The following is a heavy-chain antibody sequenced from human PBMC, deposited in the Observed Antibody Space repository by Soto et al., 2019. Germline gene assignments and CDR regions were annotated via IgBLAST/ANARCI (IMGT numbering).Heavy chain of an antibody. J-gene: IGHJ3*01. CDR1: GYNFTSYW. CDR2: IYPGDSDT. V-gene: IGHV5-51*01. Sequence: PGQPQQICCKGFGYNFTSYWIGRMRQMTGKGLEWMGIIYPGDSDTRYSPSFQGQVTISADKSISTTSLQWNSLKASDTAMYYCARISYSSAGSPGGAFTLWGKGTMVTVS. D-gene: IGHD6-19*01. CDR3: ARISYSSAGSPGGAFTL.